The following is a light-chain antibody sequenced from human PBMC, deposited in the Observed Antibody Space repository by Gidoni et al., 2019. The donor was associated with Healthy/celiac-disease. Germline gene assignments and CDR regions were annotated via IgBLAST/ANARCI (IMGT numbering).Light chain of an antibody. CDR1: KLGDKY. Sequence: SYELTQPPSVSVSPGQTASITCSGAKLGDKYACWYQQKPGQSPVLVIYQDSKRPSGLPERFSCSHSWNPATLAISGTQAMDEADYYFQAWDSSTVVFGGGTKLTVL. V-gene: IGLV3-1*01. CDR3: QAWDSSTVV. J-gene: IGLJ2*01. CDR2: QDS.